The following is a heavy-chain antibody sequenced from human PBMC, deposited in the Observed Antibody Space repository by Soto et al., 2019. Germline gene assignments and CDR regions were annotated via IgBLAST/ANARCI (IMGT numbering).Heavy chain of an antibody. D-gene: IGHD3-16*02. CDR3: ARDMLSRTDP. Sequence: PSETLSLTCAVYGGSFSGYYWSWIRQPPGKGLEWIGEINHSGSTNYNPSLKSRVTISVDTSKNQFSLKLSSVTAADTAVYYCARDMLSRTDPWGQGTLVTVSS. CDR1: GGSFSGYY. V-gene: IGHV4-34*01. CDR2: INHSGST. J-gene: IGHJ5*02.